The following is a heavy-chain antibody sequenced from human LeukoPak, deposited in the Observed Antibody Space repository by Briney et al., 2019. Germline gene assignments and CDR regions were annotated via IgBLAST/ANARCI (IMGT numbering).Heavy chain of an antibody. D-gene: IGHD6-19*01. J-gene: IGHJ4*02. CDR1: GFTVSRNY. V-gene: IGHV3-66*01. CDR2: IYNGGST. CDR3: VRDGGAMAGTGGLDY. Sequence: GGTLRLSGAAYGFTVSRNYMSWVRQAPGKGLEWVSVIYNGGSTYYADSVKGRFTISRDDPKNTLHLQMNSLRGEDTAVYYCVRDGGAMAGTGGLDYWGQGTLVTVSS.